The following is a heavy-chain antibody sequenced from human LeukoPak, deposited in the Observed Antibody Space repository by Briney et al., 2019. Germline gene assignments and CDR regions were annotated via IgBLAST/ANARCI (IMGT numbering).Heavy chain of an antibody. CDR2: FDPEDGET. V-gene: IGHV1-24*01. D-gene: IGHD4-17*01. CDR3: ATVRNRYGDYAIPIDY. CDR1: GYTLTELS. J-gene: IGHJ4*02. Sequence: ASVKVSCKVSGYTLTELSMHWVRQAPGKGLEWMGGFDPEDGETIYAQKFQGRVTMTEDTSTDTAYMELSSLRSEDTAVYYCATVRNRYGDYAIPIDYWGQGTLVTVSS.